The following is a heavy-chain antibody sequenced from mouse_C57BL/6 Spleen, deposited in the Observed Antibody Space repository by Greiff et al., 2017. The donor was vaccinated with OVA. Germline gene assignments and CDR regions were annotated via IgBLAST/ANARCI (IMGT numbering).Heavy chain of an antibody. CDR3: ARGYGSSYYYAIDY. J-gene: IGHJ4*01. CDR2: INPYNGGT. D-gene: IGHD1-1*01. CDR1: GYTFTDYY. Sequence: VQLQQSGPVLVKPGASVKMSCKASGYTFTDYYMNWVKQSHGKSLEWIGVINPYNGGTSYNQKFKGKATLTVDKSSSTAYMELNSLTSEDAAVYYCARGYGSSYYYAIDYWGQGTSVTVSS. V-gene: IGHV1-19*01.